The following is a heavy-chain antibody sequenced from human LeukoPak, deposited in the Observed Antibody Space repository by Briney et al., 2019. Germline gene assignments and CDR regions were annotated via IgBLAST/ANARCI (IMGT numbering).Heavy chain of an antibody. J-gene: IGHJ6*03. V-gene: IGHV1-2*06. CDR3: ASSSSWYLNYMDV. D-gene: IGHD6-13*01. CDR2: INPKRGGT. CDR1: GYTFTGYY. Sequence: GASVKVSCKASGYTFTGYYMHWVRQAPGQGLEWMGRINPKRGGTNYEQKFQGRVTITRDTAISTAYMELSRLRSDDTAVYYCASSSSWYLNYMDVWGKGTTVTVSS.